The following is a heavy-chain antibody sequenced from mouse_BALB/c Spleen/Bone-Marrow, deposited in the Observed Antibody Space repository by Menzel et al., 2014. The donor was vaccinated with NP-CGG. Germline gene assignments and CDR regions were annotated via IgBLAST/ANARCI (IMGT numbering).Heavy chain of an antibody. Sequence: EVKVVESGGGLVQPGSSLRLSCATSGFTFSDFYMEWVRQPPGKRLEWIAASRNKANDYITEYSASAKGRFIVSRDTSQSILYLQMNALRAEDTAIYYCARGNYGSPFAYWGQGTLVTVSA. J-gene: IGHJ3*01. CDR3: ARGNYGSPFAY. CDR2: SRNKANDYIT. V-gene: IGHV7-1*02. D-gene: IGHD1-1*01. CDR1: GFTFSDFY.